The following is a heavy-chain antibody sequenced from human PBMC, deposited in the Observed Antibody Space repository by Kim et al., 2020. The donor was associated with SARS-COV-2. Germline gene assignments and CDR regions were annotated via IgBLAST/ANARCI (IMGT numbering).Heavy chain of an antibody. CDR3: ARSHILDGAFDI. J-gene: IGHJ3*02. Sequence: YYADSVKGRFTISRDNAKNSLYLQMNSLRDEDTAVYYCARSHILDGAFDIWGQGTMVTVSS. D-gene: IGHD2-21*01. V-gene: IGHV3-48*02.